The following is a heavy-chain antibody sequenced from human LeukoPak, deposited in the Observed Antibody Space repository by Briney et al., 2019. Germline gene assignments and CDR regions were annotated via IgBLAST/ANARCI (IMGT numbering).Heavy chain of an antibody. CDR3: ARGSGYFLDFDY. CDR1: GFTFSSYA. D-gene: IGHD3-22*01. J-gene: IGHJ4*02. CDR2: ISGSGGST. V-gene: IGHV3-23*01. Sequence: PGGSLRLSCAVSGFTFSSYAMSWVRQTPGKGLEWVSAISGSGGSTSNADSVKGRFTISRDSSKNTLYLQMNSLRAEDTAVYYCARGSGYFLDFDYWGQGTLVTVSS.